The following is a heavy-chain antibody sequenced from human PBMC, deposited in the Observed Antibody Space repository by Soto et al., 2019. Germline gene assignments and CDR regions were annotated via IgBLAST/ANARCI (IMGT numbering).Heavy chain of an antibody. CDR3: ARGLAVAGTPLDY. Sequence: GVSLRLSCAASGFTFSSYGMHWVRQAPGKGLEWVAVISYDGSNKYYADSVKGRFTISRDNSKNTLYLQMNSLRAEDTAVYYCARGLAVAGTPLDYWGQGTLVTVSS. V-gene: IGHV3-30*03. J-gene: IGHJ4*02. D-gene: IGHD6-19*01. CDR2: ISYDGSNK. CDR1: GFTFSSYG.